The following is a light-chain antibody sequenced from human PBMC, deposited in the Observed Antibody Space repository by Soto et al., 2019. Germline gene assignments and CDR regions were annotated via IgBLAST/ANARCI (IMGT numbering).Light chain of an antibody. CDR1: QSVLYSSNNKNY. J-gene: IGKJ2*01. V-gene: IGKV4-1*01. CDR3: HQYYTTLHT. CDR2: WAS. Sequence: DIVMTQSPDSLVVSLGERATINCKSSQSVLYSSNNKNYLAWYQQKPGQPPKLLIYWASTRESGVPDRFSGSGSGTDFTLTISSLQAEDVAVYYCHQYYTTLHTFGQGTKLEIK.